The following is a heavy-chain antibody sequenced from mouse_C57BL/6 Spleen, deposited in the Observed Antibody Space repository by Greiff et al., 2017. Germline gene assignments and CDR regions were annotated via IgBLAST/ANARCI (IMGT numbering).Heavy chain of an antibody. J-gene: IGHJ2*01. V-gene: IGHV1-50*01. CDR1: GYTFTSYW. CDR2: IDPSDSYT. D-gene: IGHD1-1*02. Sequence: QVQLQQPGAELVKPGASVKLSCKASGYTFTSYWMQWVKQRPGQGLEWIGEIDPSDSYTNYNQKFKGKATLTVDTSSSTAYMQLSSLTSEDSAVYYCARRELSDYWGQGTTLTVSS. CDR3: ARRELSDY.